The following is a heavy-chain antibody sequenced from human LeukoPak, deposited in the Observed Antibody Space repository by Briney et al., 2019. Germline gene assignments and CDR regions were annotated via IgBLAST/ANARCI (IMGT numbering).Heavy chain of an antibody. Sequence: PSVKVSCKASGYTFTSYGISRVRQAPGQWLEWMGWISAYNGNTNYAQKLQGRLTMTTDTSTSTAYMELRSLRSDVTAVYYCARGVLGTSLRFVVVTAANLWENGVGPWGQGTLVTVSS. CDR1: GYTFTSYG. CDR3: ARGVLGTSLRFVVVTAANLWENGVGP. D-gene: IGHD2-2*01. J-gene: IGHJ5*02. CDR2: ISAYNGNT. V-gene: IGHV1-18*04.